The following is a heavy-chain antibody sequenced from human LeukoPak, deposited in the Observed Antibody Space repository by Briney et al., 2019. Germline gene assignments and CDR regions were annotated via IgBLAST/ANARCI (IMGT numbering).Heavy chain of an antibody. CDR3: AKHGRICGSNICYHDIDY. Sequence: GGSLRLSCAASGFTFRTYAMSWVRQSPGKGLEWVSIVSGSGNTTYYADSVKGRFTISRDNSKNTLFLQMNSLRAEDTAVYYCAKHGRICGSNICYHDIDYWGQGTLVTVSS. D-gene: IGHD2-2*01. CDR1: GFTFRTYA. CDR2: VSGSGNTT. J-gene: IGHJ4*02. V-gene: IGHV3-23*01.